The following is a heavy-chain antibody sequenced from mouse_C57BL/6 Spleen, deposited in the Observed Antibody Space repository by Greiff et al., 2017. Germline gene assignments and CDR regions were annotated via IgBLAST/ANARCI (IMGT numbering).Heavy chain of an antibody. CDR3: ARGVYDAVVLFGY. CDR1: GYAFSSSW. CDR2: IYPGDGDT. V-gene: IGHV1-82*01. D-gene: IGHD2-3*01. Sequence: QVQLQQSGPELVKPGASVKISCKASGYAFSSSWMNWVKQRPGKGLEWIGRIYPGDGDTNYNGKFKGKATLTADKSSSTVYMQLSSQTSEDSAVYCGARGVYDAVVLFGYWGQGTLVTVSA. J-gene: IGHJ3*01.